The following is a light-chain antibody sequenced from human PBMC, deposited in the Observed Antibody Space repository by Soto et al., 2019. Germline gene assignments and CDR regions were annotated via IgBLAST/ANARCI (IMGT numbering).Light chain of an antibody. J-gene: IGLJ3*02. CDR1: SSDVGGYNY. V-gene: IGLV2-14*01. Sequence: QSALTQPASVSGSPGQSITISCTGTSSDVGGYNYVSWYQQHPGKAPKLMIYEVSDRPFVISNRFSGSKSGNTASLTISGLQAEDEAAYYCSSYTSSRTLVFGGGTKVTVL. CDR2: EVS. CDR3: SSYTSSRTLV.